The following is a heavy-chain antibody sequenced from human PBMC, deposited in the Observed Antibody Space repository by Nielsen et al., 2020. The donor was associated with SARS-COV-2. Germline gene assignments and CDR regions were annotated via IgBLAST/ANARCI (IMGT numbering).Heavy chain of an antibody. V-gene: IGHV1-18*01. CDR1: GYSFTNYG. Sequence: ASVKVSCKASGYSFTNYGISWVRQAPGQGLEWMGWISGYNGNTGYAQKLQGRVTVTTDTSTNTAYMELRSLRPDDTAVYYCARDWRGYYSFDYWGQGTLVTVSS. D-gene: IGHD3-3*01. CDR3: ARDWRGYYSFDY. CDR2: ISGYNGNT. J-gene: IGHJ4*02.